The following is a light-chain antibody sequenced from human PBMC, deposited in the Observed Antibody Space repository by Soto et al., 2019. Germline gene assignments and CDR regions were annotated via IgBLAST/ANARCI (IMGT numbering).Light chain of an antibody. J-gene: IGKJ2*01. CDR3: QQTYSTPYT. CDR2: DAS. Sequence: DIQMTQSPSTLSASAGDTVTLTCRASQSVSTFLAWYQQKPGKAPKLLIFDASSLKSGVPSRFSGSGSGTDFTLTISSLQPEDFATYYCQQTYSTPYTFGQGTKVDIK. CDR1: QSVSTF. V-gene: IGKV1-39*01.